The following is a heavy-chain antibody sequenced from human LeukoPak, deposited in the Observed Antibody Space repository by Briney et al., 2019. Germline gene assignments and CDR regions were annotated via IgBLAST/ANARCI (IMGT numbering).Heavy chain of an antibody. Sequence: GGSLRLSCTASGFTFGDYAMSWVRQAPGKGLEWVSAISGSGGSTYYADSVKGRFTISRDNSKNTLYLQMNSLRAEDTAVYYCAKSTADPVYYFDYWGQGTLVTVSS. CDR3: AKSTADPVYYFDY. J-gene: IGHJ4*02. CDR1: GFTFGDYA. CDR2: ISGSGGST. D-gene: IGHD4-17*01. V-gene: IGHV3-23*01.